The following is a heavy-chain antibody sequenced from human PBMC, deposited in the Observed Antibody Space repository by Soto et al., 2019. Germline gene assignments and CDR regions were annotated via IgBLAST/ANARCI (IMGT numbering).Heavy chain of an antibody. CDR1: GYTFTSYA. CDR3: ARASYYYGSGNFNWFDP. Sequence: QVQLVQSGAEVKKPGASVKVACKASGYTFTSYAMHWVRQAPGQRLEWMGWINAGNGNTKYSQKFQGRVTITRDTSASTAYMELSSPRSEDTAVYYCARASYYYGSGNFNWFDPWGQGTLVIVSS. D-gene: IGHD3-10*01. V-gene: IGHV1-3*01. CDR2: INAGNGNT. J-gene: IGHJ5*02.